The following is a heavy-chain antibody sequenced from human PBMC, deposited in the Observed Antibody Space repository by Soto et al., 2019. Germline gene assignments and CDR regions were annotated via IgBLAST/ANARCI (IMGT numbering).Heavy chain of an antibody. D-gene: IGHD4-17*01. CDR1: GGYISSYY. Sequence: SETLSLTCTVSGGYISSYYWSWIRQPPGKGLEWIGYIFYSGNTNYNPSLRSRVTISVDTSKNQFSLKLSSVTAADTAVYYCARDSGYGDPFDYWGQGTLVTVSS. J-gene: IGHJ4*02. CDR3: ARDSGYGDPFDY. V-gene: IGHV4-59*01. CDR2: IFYSGNT.